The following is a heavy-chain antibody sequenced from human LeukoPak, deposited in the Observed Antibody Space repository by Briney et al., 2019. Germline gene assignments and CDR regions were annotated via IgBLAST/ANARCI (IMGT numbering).Heavy chain of an antibody. CDR2: MNPNSGNT. Sequence: ASVKVSCKASGYTFTSYDIYWVRQATGQGLEWMGWMNPNSGNTGYAQKFQGRVTMTRNTSISTAYMELSSLRSEDTAVYYCARGSKDIVVVPAAEDYYYYYYMDVWGKGTTVTVSS. D-gene: IGHD2-2*01. CDR3: ARGSKDIVVVPAAEDYYYYYYMDV. CDR1: GYTFTSYD. V-gene: IGHV1-8*01. J-gene: IGHJ6*03.